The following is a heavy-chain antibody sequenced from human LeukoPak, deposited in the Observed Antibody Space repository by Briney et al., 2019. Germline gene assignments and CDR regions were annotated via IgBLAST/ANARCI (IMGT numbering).Heavy chain of an antibody. J-gene: IGHJ3*02. V-gene: IGHV3-30*03. CDR3: ATSLHYYDSSGPGAFDI. CDR1: GFTFSSYG. CDR2: ISYDGSNK. D-gene: IGHD3-22*01. Sequence: PGGSLRLSCAASGFTFSSYGMHWVRQAPGKGLEWVAVISYDGSNKYYADSVKGRFTISRDNSKNTLYLQMNSLRAEDTAAYYCATSLHYYDSSGPGAFDIWGQGTMVTVSS.